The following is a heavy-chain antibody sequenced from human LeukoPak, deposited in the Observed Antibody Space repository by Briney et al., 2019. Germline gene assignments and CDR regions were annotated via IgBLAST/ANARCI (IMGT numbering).Heavy chain of an antibody. Sequence: SETLSLTCTVSGGSISSYYWSWIRQPPGKGLEWIGYIYYSGSTNYNPSLKSRVTISVDTSKNQFSLKLSSVTAGDTAVYYCARCYGSGRKDYFDYWGQGTLVTVSS. CDR3: ARCYGSGRKDYFDY. CDR1: GGSISSYY. V-gene: IGHV4-59*01. D-gene: IGHD3-10*01. CDR2: IYYSGST. J-gene: IGHJ4*02.